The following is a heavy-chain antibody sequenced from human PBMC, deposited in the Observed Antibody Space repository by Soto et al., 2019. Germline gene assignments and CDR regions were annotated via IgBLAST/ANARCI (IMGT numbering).Heavy chain of an antibody. CDR3: AKSDYCSSTSCYGWPHLFDY. CDR2: ISGSGGST. D-gene: IGHD2-2*01. V-gene: IGHV3-23*01. J-gene: IGHJ4*02. Sequence: PGGSLRLSCAASGFTFSSYAMSWVRQAPGKGLEWVSAISGSGGSTYYADSVKGRFTISRDNSKNTLYLQMNSLRAEDTAVYYYAKSDYCSSTSCYGWPHLFDYWGQGTLVTVSS. CDR1: GFTFSSYA.